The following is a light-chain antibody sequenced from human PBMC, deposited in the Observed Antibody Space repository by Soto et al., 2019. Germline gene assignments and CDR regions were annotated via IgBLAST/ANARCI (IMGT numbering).Light chain of an antibody. Sequence: DIQMTQSPSTLSASVGDRVTITCRASQNISAWLAWYQHKPGIAPKLLIYKASNLKTGVPSRFSGSGSGTELILTISGLQSDDFATYYCQQYSTYPSTFGPGTKLEIK. CDR2: KAS. CDR1: QNISAW. CDR3: QQYSTYPST. V-gene: IGKV1-5*03. J-gene: IGKJ2*01.